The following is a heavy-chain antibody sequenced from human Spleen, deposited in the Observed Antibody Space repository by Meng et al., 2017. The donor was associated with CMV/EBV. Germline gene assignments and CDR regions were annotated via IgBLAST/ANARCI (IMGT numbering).Heavy chain of an antibody. CDR2: IDPKSGGT. V-gene: IGHV1-2*06. Sequence: SCKTSGYTFSGQYIHWVRQAPGQGLEWMGRIDPKSGGTKYAQKFQGRVTMTRDTSITTAYMEVNRLRSDDTAVYYCARQRVVATFFDPWGQGTLVTVSS. CDR3: ARQRVVATFFDP. D-gene: IGHD5-12*01. J-gene: IGHJ5*02. CDR1: GYTFSGQY.